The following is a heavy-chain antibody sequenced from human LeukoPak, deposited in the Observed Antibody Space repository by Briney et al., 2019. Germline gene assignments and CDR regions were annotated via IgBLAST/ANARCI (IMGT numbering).Heavy chain of an antibody. D-gene: IGHD6-6*01. V-gene: IGHV3-23*01. CDR1: GFTFSSYA. CDR2: ISGSGGST. J-gene: IGHJ4*02. Sequence: GGSLRLSCAASGFTFSSYAMSRLRQAPGKGLEWVSAISGSGGSTYYADSVKGRFTISRDNSKNTLYLQMNSLRAEDTAVYYCAKHKAARLPPGAGYWGQGTLVTVSS. CDR3: AKHKAARLPPGAGY.